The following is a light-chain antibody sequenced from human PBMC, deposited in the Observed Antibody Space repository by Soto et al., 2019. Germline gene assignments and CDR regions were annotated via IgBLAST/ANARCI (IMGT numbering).Light chain of an antibody. CDR1: QSVRSK. CDR3: QQYNNWPPIT. Sequence: EIVMTQSPDTLSVSPGETVTLSCRAGQSVRSKLAWYQQKPGQAPRLFIYGASTRATGIPARFSGSGSGTEFTLTISSLQSEDFAIYYCQQYNNWPPITFGQGTRLEI. J-gene: IGKJ5*01. V-gene: IGKV3-15*01. CDR2: GAS.